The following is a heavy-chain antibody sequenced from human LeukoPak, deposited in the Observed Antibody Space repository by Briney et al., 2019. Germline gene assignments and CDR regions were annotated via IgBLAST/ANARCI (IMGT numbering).Heavy chain of an antibody. V-gene: IGHV1-69*13. Sequence: SVKVSCKASGGTFSSYAISWVRQAPGQGLEWMGGGIPIFGTANYAQKFQGRVAITADETTSTAYMELSSLRSEDTAVYYCARERDGYNYNWFDPWGQGTLVTVSS. CDR1: GGTFSSYA. D-gene: IGHD5-24*01. CDR2: GIPIFGTA. CDR3: ARERDGYNYNWFDP. J-gene: IGHJ5*02.